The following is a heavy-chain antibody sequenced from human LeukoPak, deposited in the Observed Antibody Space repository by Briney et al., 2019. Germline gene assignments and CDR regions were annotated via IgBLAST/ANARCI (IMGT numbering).Heavy chain of an antibody. V-gene: IGHV3-30*02. CDR1: GFTFSTYG. D-gene: IGHD2-21*01. CDR3: AKAGLLWFDTNYFDY. J-gene: IGHJ4*02. CDR2: IRYDGSHK. Sequence: PGGSLRLSCAASGFTFSTYGMHWVRQAPGKGLEWVAFIRYDGSHKYYADSVKGRFTISRDNSKNTLYLQMNSLRAEDTAVYYCAKAGLLWFDTNYFDYWGQGTLVTVSS.